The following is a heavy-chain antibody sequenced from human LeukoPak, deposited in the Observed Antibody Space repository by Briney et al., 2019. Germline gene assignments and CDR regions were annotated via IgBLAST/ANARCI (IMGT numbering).Heavy chain of an antibody. CDR3: QLTIFGVVIYDY. J-gene: IGHJ4*02. CDR2: IVVGSGNT. CDR1: GFTSTGST. Sequence: SVKVSCKASGFTSTGSTLQWVRQARGQHLEWIAWIVVGSGNTNYAQKFQERLILTRDMATRTVYMELSSLRAEDTAVYYCQLTIFGVVIYDYWGQGTLVTVSS. D-gene: IGHD3-3*01. V-gene: IGHV1-58*01.